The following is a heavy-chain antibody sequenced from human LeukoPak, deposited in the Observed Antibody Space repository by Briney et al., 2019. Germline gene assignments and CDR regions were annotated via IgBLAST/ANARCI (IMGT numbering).Heavy chain of an antibody. D-gene: IGHD3-10*01. CDR1: GGSVSSSRYY. J-gene: IGHJ4*02. V-gene: IGHV4-39*01. CDR2: IYSSGSS. Sequence: SETLSLTCTVSGGSVSSSRYYWGWIRQAPGKGLEWIGSIYSSGSSYYNPSLKSRVTISLDTSKNQLSLNLTSLTAADTAVYYCARQTGSGLFSLPGGQGTLVTVSS. CDR3: ARQTGSGLFSLP.